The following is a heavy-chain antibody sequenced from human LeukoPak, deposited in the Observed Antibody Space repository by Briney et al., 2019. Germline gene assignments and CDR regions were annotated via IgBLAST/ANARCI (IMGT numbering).Heavy chain of an antibody. D-gene: IGHD6-19*01. CDR3: ARDSSDSSSQVAFDF. J-gene: IGHJ4*02. V-gene: IGHV3-23*01. CDR1: GFTFSHYG. CDR2: ITSRGTT. Sequence: GGTLRLSCAASGFTFSHYGMNWVRQAPGKGLEWVSGITSRGTTYYAESVKGRFTISRDNSKNTLYLQMNSPRAEDTAAYYCARDSSDSSSQVAFDFWGQGILVTVSS.